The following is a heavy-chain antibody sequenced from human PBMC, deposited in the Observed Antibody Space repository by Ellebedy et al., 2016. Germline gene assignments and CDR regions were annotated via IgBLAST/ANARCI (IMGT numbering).Heavy chain of an antibody. J-gene: IGHJ4*02. Sequence: GESLKISCAASGFTFSSYDMHWVRQATGKGLEWVSVIGTAGDTYYPGSVKGRFTISRENAKNSLYLQMNSLRAGDTAVYYCARGKRGYSGYFGYWGQGTLVTVSS. CDR3: ARGKRGYSGYFGY. V-gene: IGHV3-13*01. D-gene: IGHD5-12*01. CDR1: GFTFSSYD. CDR2: IGTAGDT.